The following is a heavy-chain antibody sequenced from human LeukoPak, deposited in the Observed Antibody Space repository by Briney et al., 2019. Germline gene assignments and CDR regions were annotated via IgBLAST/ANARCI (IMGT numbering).Heavy chain of an antibody. Sequence: GGSLRLSCAASGITFSSYGMHWVRQAPGKGLEWVAFIRYDGSNKYYADSVKGRFTISRDNSKNTLYLQMNSLRAEDTAVYYCAKGYGDIVVVPRSDPWGQGTLVTVSS. CDR3: AKGYGDIVVVPRSDP. V-gene: IGHV3-30*02. D-gene: IGHD2-2*01. CDR2: IRYDGSNK. CDR1: GITFSSYG. J-gene: IGHJ5*02.